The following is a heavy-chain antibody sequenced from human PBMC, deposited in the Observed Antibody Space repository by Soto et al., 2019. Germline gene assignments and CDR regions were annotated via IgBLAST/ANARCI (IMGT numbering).Heavy chain of an antibody. J-gene: IGHJ4*02. CDR2: ISGSGEMT. CDR1: GFTFRGDA. CDR3: ARSEMTYNWND. V-gene: IGHV3-23*01. D-gene: IGHD1-20*01. Sequence: WGSLRLSCATSGFTFRGDAIICCRQSPVKGLEWVSSISGSGEMTHYADSVKGRFTISRDNAKNTLYLQMESLRAEDTALYYCARSEMTYNWNDWGQGALVTVSS.